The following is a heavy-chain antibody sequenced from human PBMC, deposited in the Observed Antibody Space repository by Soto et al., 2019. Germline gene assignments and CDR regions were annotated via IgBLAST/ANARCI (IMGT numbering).Heavy chain of an antibody. D-gene: IGHD2-15*01. CDR2: INSDGSST. CDR1: GFTFSSYW. CDR3: ARDYAVAQAESFDY. Sequence: GGSLRLSCAASGFTFSSYWMHLVRQAPGKGLVWVSRINSDGSSTSYADSVKGRFTISRDNAKNTLYLQMSSLRAEDTAVYYCARDYAVAQAESFDYWGQGTLVTVSS. V-gene: IGHV3-74*01. J-gene: IGHJ4*02.